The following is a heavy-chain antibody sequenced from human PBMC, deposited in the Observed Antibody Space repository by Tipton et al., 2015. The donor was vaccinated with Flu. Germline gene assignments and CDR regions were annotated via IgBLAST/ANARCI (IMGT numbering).Heavy chain of an antibody. V-gene: IGHV3-30*01. Sequence: RSLRLSCAASGFTFSSYAMHWVRQAPGKGLEWVAVISYDGSNKYYADSVKGRFTISRDNSKNTLYLQMNSLRAEDTAVYYCARERVEYSSSPPYYYYGMDVWGQGTTVTVSS. CDR2: ISYDGSNK. CDR3: ARERVEYSSSPPYYYYGMDV. D-gene: IGHD6-6*01. CDR1: GFTFSSYA. J-gene: IGHJ6*02.